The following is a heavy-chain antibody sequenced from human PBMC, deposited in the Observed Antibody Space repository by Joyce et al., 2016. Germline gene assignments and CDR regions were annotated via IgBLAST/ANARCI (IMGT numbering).Heavy chain of an antibody. Sequence: QVQLQQWGAGLLKPSETLSLTCTISGGSFGNYYWAWIRQNPRKGLEWIGEISYSGSTTTCNPSLKSRVAISIDTSKNQFSLNLNSVTAADTAVYYCARGWSSNYYFDIWGRGTLVTVSS. D-gene: IGHD4-11*01. CDR2: ISYSGSTT. V-gene: IGHV4-34*01. CDR1: GGSFGNYY. CDR3: ARGWSSNYYFDI. J-gene: IGHJ2*01.